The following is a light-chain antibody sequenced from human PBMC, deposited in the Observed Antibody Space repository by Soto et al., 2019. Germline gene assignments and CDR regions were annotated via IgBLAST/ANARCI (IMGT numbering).Light chain of an antibody. Sequence: QSALTQPRSVSGSPEQSVTISCTGTNSDIGGYNYVSWYQQHPGKAPKVMTYDVSRRPSGVPDRFSGSKSGNTASLTISGLQAEDEADYYCCSYAGTYNFWVFGGGTKVTVL. CDR3: CSYAGTYNFWV. J-gene: IGLJ3*02. CDR2: DVS. V-gene: IGLV2-11*01. CDR1: NSDIGGYNY.